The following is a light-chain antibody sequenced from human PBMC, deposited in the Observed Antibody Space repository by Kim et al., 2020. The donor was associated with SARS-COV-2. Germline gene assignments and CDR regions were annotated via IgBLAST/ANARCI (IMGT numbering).Light chain of an antibody. CDR1: TGTVTVSHY. Sequence: PGVSVTLTSGSSTGTVTVSHYPYWMQQKPGQAPRTLIFAATKEQSWTPARFSGSLLGGKAALTLSGAQSEDEAEYYCLLSYSGGRVFGGGTKLTVL. CDR3: LLSYSGGRV. CDR2: AAT. J-gene: IGLJ3*02. V-gene: IGLV7-46*01.